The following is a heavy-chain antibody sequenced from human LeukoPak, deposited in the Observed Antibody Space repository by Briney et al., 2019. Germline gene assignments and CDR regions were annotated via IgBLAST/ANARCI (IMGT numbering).Heavy chain of an antibody. CDR1: GFTFSSYG. Sequence: GGSLRLSCAASGFTFSSYGMHWVRQAPGKGLEWVAVIWYDGSNKYYADSVKGRFTISRDNSKNTLYLQMNNLRAEDTAVYYCARPRGSSGPPNYWGQGTLVTVSS. J-gene: IGHJ4*02. CDR3: ARPRGSSGPPNY. D-gene: IGHD6-19*01. V-gene: IGHV3-33*01. CDR2: IWYDGSNK.